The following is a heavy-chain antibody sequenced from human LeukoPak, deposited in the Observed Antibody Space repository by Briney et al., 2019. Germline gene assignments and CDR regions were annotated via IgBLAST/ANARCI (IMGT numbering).Heavy chain of an antibody. CDR3: AGHYYYDSSGSFDY. J-gene: IGHJ4*02. CDR1: GGSISSYS. CDR2: IYHSGST. D-gene: IGHD3-22*01. V-gene: IGHV4-30-2*01. Sequence: SETLSLTCTVSGGSISSYSWSWIRQPPGKGLEWIGYIYHSGSTYYNPSLKSRVTISVDRSKNQFSLKLSSVTAADTAVYYCAGHYYYDSSGSFDYWGQGTLVTVSS.